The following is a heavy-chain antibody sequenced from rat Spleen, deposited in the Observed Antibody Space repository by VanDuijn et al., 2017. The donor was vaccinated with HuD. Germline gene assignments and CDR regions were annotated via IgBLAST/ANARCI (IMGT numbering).Heavy chain of an antibody. J-gene: IGHJ2*01. V-gene: IGHV10-4*01. Sequence: EVPLVESGGGLVQPKGSLKLSCAASGFDFNTYAMSWVRQAPGKGLDWVASISIKTHNYATLYADSVKERFTISRDDSQSMVYLQMNNLKTEDTALYYCTYYFDYWGQGVMVTVSS. CDR2: ISIKTHNYAT. CDR3: TYYFDY. CDR1: GFDFNTYA.